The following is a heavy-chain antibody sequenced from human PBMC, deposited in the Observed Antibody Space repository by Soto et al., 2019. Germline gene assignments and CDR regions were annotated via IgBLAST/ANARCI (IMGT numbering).Heavy chain of an antibody. J-gene: IGHJ4*02. CDR2: IYYSGST. CDR1: GGSISSYY. D-gene: IGHD6-6*01. CDR3: AGVFSSSSLYFDY. V-gene: IGHV4-59*01. Sequence: SETLSLTCTVSGGSISSYYWSWIRQPPGKGLEWIGYIYYSGSTNYNPSLKSRVTISVDTSKNQFSLKLSSVTAADTAVYYCAGVFSSSSLYFDYWGQGTLVTVSS.